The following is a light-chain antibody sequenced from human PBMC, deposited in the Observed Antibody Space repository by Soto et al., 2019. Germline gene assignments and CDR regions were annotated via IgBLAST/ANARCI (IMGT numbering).Light chain of an antibody. CDR3: SSYTSSSIVV. CDR1: SRDVGGYNY. J-gene: IGLJ2*01. CDR2: DVS. V-gene: IGLV2-14*01. Sequence: QSALTQPASVSGSPGQSSTISCTGTSRDVGGYNYVSWYQQHPGKAPKLMIYDVSNRPSGVSNRFSGSKSGNTASLSISGLHAEYEADYYCSSYTSSSIVVFGGGTKLTVL.